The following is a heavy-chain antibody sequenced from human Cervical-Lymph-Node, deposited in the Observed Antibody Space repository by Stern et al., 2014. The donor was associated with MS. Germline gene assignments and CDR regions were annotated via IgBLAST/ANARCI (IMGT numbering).Heavy chain of an antibody. D-gene: IGHD1-26*01. CDR2: ISFDGRDK. CDR1: GFTFRNYA. V-gene: IGHV3-30*04. CDR3: AKGGSGSYLD. J-gene: IGHJ4*02. Sequence: DQLVESGGGVVQPGGSLRLSCAASGFTFRNYAAHWVRQPPGKGLEWVAIISFDGRDKYYTDSVKGRFTVSRDNSKNRLYLEMNSLRLEDTAVYYCAKGGSGSYLDWGQGSLVTVSS.